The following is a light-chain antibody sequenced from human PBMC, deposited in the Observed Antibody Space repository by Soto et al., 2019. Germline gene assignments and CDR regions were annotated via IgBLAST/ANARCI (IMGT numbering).Light chain of an antibody. J-gene: IGKJ5*01. CDR1: QSVSSSY. Sequence: EIVLTQSPGTLSLSSGERATLSCRASQSVSSSYLAWYQQKPGQAPRLLIYGASSRATGIPDRFSGSGSGTDFTLTISRLEPEYFAVYYCQQYGSSPITFGQGTRPESK. CDR3: QQYGSSPIT. V-gene: IGKV3-20*01. CDR2: GAS.